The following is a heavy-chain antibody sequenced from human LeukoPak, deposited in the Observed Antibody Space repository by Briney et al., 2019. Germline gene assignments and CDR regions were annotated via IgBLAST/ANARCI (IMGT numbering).Heavy chain of an antibody. V-gene: IGHV3-13*01. CDR2: ISIAGVT. CDR1: GFTVSGND. CDR3: ARDFSVVTTVVTRVFGAFDI. J-gene: IGHJ3*02. Sequence: GGSLRLSCAASGFTVSGNDMHWVRQIIGKGLEWVSAISIAGVTYYPGSVKGRFTISRDNAKNSLYLQMNSLRAEDTAVYYCARDFSVVTTVVTRVFGAFDIWGQGTMVTVSS. D-gene: IGHD4-23*01.